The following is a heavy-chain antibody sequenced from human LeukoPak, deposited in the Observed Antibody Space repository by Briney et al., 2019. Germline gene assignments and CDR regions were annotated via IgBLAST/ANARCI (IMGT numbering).Heavy chain of an antibody. CDR3: TRNEI. Sequence: GGSLRLSCAASGFTLSNYWMGWVRQIPRKGLEWVASINRDGGEKHYVDSVEGRFTISRDNAKNSLYLQMNSLKAEDTAVYFCTRNEIWGQGTLVTVSS. CDR2: INRDGGEK. J-gene: IGHJ4*02. CDR1: GFTLSNYW. V-gene: IGHV3-7*01.